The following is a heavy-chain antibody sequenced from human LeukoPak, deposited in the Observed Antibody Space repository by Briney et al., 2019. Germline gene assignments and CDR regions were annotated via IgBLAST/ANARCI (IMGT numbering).Heavy chain of an antibody. CDR2: INAGNGNT. CDR3: ARDPLGSSRPYCFDY. Sequence: ASVKVSCKASGYTFTSYAMHWVRQAPGQRLEWMGWINAGNGNTKYSQKFQGRVTITRDTSASTAYMELSSLRSEDTAVYYCARDPLGSSRPYCFDYWGQGTLVTVSS. D-gene: IGHD6-13*01. V-gene: IGHV1-3*01. J-gene: IGHJ4*02. CDR1: GYTFTSYA.